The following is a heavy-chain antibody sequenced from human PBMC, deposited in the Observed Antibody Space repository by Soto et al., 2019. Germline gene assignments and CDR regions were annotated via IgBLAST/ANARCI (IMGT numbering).Heavy chain of an antibody. CDR3: ERERKYSSGSGPERWLDP. J-gene: IGHJ5*02. CDR2: IYTSGST. Sequence: SETLSLTCTVSGGSISIYYWSLIRQPAGKGLEWIGRIYTSGSTNYNPSLKSRVTMSVDTSKNQFSLKLSSVTAEDTAVYYCERERKYSSGSGPERWLDPWGKGNLFTVSS. CDR1: GGSISIYY. V-gene: IGHV4-4*07. D-gene: IGHD6-19*01.